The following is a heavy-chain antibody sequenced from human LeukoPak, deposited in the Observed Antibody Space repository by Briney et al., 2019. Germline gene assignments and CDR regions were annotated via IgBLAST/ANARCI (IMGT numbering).Heavy chain of an antibody. D-gene: IGHD4-17*01. CDR3: ARAVYGFDAFDI. V-gene: IGHV3-30-3*01. J-gene: IGHJ3*02. CDR2: ISYDGSNK. CDR1: GFTFSSYA. Sequence: PGGSLRLSCAASGFTFSSYAMHWVRQAPGKGLEWVAVISYDGSNKYYADSVKGRFTISRDNSKNTLYLQMNSLRAEDTAVYYCARAVYGFDAFDIWGQGTMVTVSS.